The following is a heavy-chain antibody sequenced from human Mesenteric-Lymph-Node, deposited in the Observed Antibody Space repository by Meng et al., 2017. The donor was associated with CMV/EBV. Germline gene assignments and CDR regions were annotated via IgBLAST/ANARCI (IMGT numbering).Heavy chain of an antibody. CDR3: ARGLYGYYYYGMDV. J-gene: IGHJ6*02. CDR1: AYSFTSYD. D-gene: IGHD4-17*01. CDR2: MNPNSGNT. Sequence: ASVKVSCKASAYSFTSYDINWVRQATGQGLEWMGRMNPNSGNTGYAQKFQGRVTMTRNTSISTAYMELSSLRSEDTAVYYCARGLYGYYYYGMDVWGQGTTVTVSS. V-gene: IGHV1-8*01.